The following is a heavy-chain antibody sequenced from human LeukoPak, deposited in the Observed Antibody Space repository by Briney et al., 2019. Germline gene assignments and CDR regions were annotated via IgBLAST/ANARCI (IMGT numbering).Heavy chain of an antibody. CDR3: ARDGGEGGEYAFDI. Sequence: GGSLRLSCAASGFTVSSNYMSWVRQAPGKGLEWVSVIYSGGSTYYADSVKGRFTISRDNSKNTLYLQMNSLRAEDTAVYYCARDGGEGGEYAFDIWGQGTMVTVSS. V-gene: IGHV3-66*01. CDR1: GFTVSSNY. CDR2: IYSGGST. D-gene: IGHD3-10*01. J-gene: IGHJ3*02.